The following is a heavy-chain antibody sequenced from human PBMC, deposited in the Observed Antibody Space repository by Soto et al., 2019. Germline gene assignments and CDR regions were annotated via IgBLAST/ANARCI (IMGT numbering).Heavy chain of an antibody. Sequence: GGSLRLSCAASGFTFSSYGMHWVRQAPGKGLEWVAVISYDGSNKYYADSVKGRFTISRDNSKNTLYLQMNSLRAEDTAVYYCAKDYVREEWSTYAFDYWGQGTLVTVSS. D-gene: IGHD3-3*01. CDR3: AKDYVREEWSTYAFDY. CDR2: ISYDGSNK. V-gene: IGHV3-30*18. CDR1: GFTFSSYG. J-gene: IGHJ4*02.